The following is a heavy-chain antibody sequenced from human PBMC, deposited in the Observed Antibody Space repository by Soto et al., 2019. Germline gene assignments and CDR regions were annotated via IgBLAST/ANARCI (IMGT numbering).Heavy chain of an antibody. D-gene: IGHD4-17*01. CDR3: ARSMTTVVTLDY. V-gene: IGHV4-39*01. J-gene: IGHJ4*02. CDR1: GGSISSSSSY. CDR2: IYYSGST. Sequence: SXTLSLTCTVSGGSISSSSSYWVWIRQPPGKGLEWIGSIYYSGSTYYNPSLKSRVTISVDTSKNQFSLKLSSVTAADTAVYYCARSMTTVVTLDYWGQGTLVTSPQ.